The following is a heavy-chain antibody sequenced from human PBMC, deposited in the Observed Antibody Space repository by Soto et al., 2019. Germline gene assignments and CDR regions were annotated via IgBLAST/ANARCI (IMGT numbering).Heavy chain of an antibody. V-gene: IGHV4-59*08. CDR1: GGSISSHY. Sequence: PSETLSLTCTVSGGSISSHYLSWIRQPPGKGLEWIGYIYYSGSTNYNPSLKSRVTISVDTSKSQFSLKLNSVTAADTAVYYCARLEELRYYFDYWGQGTRVTVSS. J-gene: IGHJ4*02. CDR3: ARLEELRYYFDY. CDR2: IYYSGST. D-gene: IGHD1-1*01.